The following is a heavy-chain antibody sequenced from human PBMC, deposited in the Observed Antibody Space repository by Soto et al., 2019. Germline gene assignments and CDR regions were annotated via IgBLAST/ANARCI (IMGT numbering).Heavy chain of an antibody. Sequence: VGNDSRYRRYSYHQAQNKGLEWVAVISYDGSNKYYADSVKGRLTISRDNSKNTLYLQMNSLRAEDTAVYYCAKDGPVLRFLEWSPSPFDWGQGTLVTVSS. CDR1: VGNDSRYR. CDR2: ISYDGSNK. J-gene: IGHJ4*02. V-gene: IGHV3-30*18. CDR3: AKDGPVLRFLEWSPSPFD. D-gene: IGHD3-3*01.